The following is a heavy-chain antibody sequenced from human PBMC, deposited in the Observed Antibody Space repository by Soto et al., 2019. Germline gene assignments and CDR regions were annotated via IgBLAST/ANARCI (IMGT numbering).Heavy chain of an antibody. Sequence: GGSLRLSCAASGFTFSDYYMSWIRQAPGKGLEWVSYISSSGSTIYYADSVKGRFTISRDNAKNSLYLQMNSLRAEDTAVYYSAREKGNVSILWFGKLWYWGQGTLVTV. CDR2: ISSSGSTI. CDR1: GFTFSDYY. V-gene: IGHV3-11*01. D-gene: IGHD3-10*01. J-gene: IGHJ4*02. CDR3: AREKGNVSILWFGKLWY.